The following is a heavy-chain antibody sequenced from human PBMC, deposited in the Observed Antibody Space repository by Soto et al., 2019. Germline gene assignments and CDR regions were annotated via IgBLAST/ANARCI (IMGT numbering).Heavy chain of an antibody. CDR2: IYSGGST. Sequence: EVQLVETGGGLIQPGGSLRLSCAASGFSVSNNYMSWVRQAPGKGLEWVSLIYSGGSTFYADSVKGRFTISRDNSKNTLFLQMNSLRAEDTAVYFCATYTSLDYWGQGTLVTVSS. J-gene: IGHJ4*02. V-gene: IGHV3-53*02. D-gene: IGHD2-2*02. CDR3: ATYTSLDY. CDR1: GFSVSNNY.